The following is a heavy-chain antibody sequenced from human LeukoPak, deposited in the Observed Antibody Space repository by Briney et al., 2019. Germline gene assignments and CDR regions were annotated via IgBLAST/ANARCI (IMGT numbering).Heavy chain of an antibody. CDR3: ARPNSMVRGVIVHYYYYYYMDV. CDR1: GYTFTGYY. D-gene: IGHD3-10*01. V-gene: IGHV1-2*02. J-gene: IGHJ6*03. CDR2: INPNSGGT. Sequence: ASVKVSCKASGYTFTGYYMHWVRQAPGQGLEWMGWINPNSGGTNYAQKFQGRVTMTRDTSISTAYMELSRLRSEDTAVYYCARPNSMVRGVIVHYYYYYYMDVWGKGTTVTISS.